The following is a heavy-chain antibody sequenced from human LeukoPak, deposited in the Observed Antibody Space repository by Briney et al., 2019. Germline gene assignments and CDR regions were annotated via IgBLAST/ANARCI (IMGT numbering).Heavy chain of an antibody. CDR1: GFTVSTNY. V-gene: IGHV4-39*01. D-gene: IGHD2-2*01. Sequence: GSLRLSCAASGFTVSTNYMSWVRQPPGKGLEWIGSIYYSGTTYYNPSLKSRVTISVDTSKTQFPLKLSSVTAADTAVYYCARLPRYCSSTSCPFDYWGQGTLVTVSS. J-gene: IGHJ4*02. CDR3: ARLPRYCSSTSCPFDY. CDR2: IYYSGTT.